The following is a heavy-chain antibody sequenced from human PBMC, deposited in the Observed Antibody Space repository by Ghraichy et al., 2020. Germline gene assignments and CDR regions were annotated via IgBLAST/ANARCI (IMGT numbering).Heavy chain of an antibody. V-gene: IGHV3-74*01. CDR3: VRGTNDWTGVDY. D-gene: IGHD3-9*01. CDR2: LNPDGSGT. J-gene: IGHJ4*02. Sequence: LSLTCAASGFTFSRYWMHWVRQGPGKGLMWVSRLNPDGSGTNYADSVKGRFTIYRDNTEKILYLQMNSLRDDDTAAYYCVRGTNDWTGVDYWGQGTLVTVSS. CDR1: GFTFSRYW.